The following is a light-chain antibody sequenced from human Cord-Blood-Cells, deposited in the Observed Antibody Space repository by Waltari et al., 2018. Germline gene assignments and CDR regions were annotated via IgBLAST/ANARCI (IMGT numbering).Light chain of an antibody. CDR2: EVS. Sequence: QSALTQPASVSGSPGQSIAISCTGTSSDVGSYNLVSWYQQHPGKAPKLRIYEVSKRPSGFSNRFSGSKSGNTASLTISGLQAEDEADYYCCSYAGSSTLVFGGGTKLTVL. CDR3: CSYAGSSTLV. CDR1: SSDVGSYNL. J-gene: IGLJ2*01. V-gene: IGLV2-23*02.